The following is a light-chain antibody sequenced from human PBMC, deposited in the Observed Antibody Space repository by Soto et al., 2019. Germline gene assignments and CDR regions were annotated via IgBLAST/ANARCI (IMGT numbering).Light chain of an antibody. CDR1: QTVRNNY. CDR2: DAS. CDR3: QQFSSYPLT. J-gene: IGKJ4*01. V-gene: IGKV3-20*01. Sequence: FVLTQSPGTLSVSPGERATLSCRASQTVRNNYLAWYQQKPGQAPRLLIYDASSRATGIPDRFSGGGSGTDFTLTISRLEPEDCAVYYCQQFSSYPLTFGGGTKVDIK.